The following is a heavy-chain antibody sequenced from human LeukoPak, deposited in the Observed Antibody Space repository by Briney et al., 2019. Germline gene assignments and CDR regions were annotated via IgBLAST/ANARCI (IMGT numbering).Heavy chain of an antibody. CDR2: IYHSGST. J-gene: IGHJ4*02. D-gene: IGHD3-9*01. CDR1: GGSISSSNW. V-gene: IGHV4-4*02. CDR3: ARVSPYYDILTGRAFYFDY. Sequence: SETLSLTCAVSGGSISSSNWWSWVRQPPGKGLEWIGEIYHSGSTNYNPSLKSRVTISVDKSKNQFSLKLNSVTAADTAVYYCARVSPYYDILTGRAFYFDYWGQGTLVTVSS.